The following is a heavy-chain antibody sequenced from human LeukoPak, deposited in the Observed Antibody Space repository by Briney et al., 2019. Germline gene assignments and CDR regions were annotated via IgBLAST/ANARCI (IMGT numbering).Heavy chain of an antibody. CDR2: IYYSGST. CDR3: ARNSPLYCSSTSCYGLGYYYGMDV. J-gene: IGHJ6*02. CDR1: GGSVSSGSYY. Sequence: PSETLSLACTVSGGSVSSGSYYWSWIRQPPGKGLEWIGYIYYSGSTNYNPSLKSRVTISVDTSKNQFSLKLSSVTAADTAVYYCARNSPLYCSSTSCYGLGYYYGMDVWGQGTTVTVSS. V-gene: IGHV4-61*01. D-gene: IGHD2-2*01.